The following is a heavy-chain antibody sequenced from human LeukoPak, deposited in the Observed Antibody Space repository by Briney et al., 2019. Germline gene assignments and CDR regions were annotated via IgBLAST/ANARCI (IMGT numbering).Heavy chain of an antibody. CDR1: GFTFSSYW. V-gene: IGHV3-7*01. CDR2: IKQDGSEK. D-gene: IGHD6-19*01. Sequence: GGSLRLSCAASGFTFSSYWMSWVRQAPGNGLEWVANIKQDGSEKYYVDSVKGRFTISRDNAKNSLYLQMNSLRAEDTAVYYCARGGAVPGTGKDYWGQGTLVTVSS. J-gene: IGHJ4*02. CDR3: ARGGAVPGTGKDY.